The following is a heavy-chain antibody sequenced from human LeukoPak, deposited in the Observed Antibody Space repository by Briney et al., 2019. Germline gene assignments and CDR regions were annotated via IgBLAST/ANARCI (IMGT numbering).Heavy chain of an antibody. CDR1: GFTFSSHL. CDR3: ATFLAIVTARDSLYFQH. J-gene: IGHJ1*01. Sequence: GGSLRLSCAASGFTFSSHLMHWVRQAPGKGLEWVSGVSGSGGVTYHADSVKGRFTISRDNSKNTLHLQMNSLRAEDTAVYYCATFLAIVTARDSLYFQHWGQGTLVTVSS. CDR2: VSGSGGVT. D-gene: IGHD3-3*02. V-gene: IGHV3-23*01.